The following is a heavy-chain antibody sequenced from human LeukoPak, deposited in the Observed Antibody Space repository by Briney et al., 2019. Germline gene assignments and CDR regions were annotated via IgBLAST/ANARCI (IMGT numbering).Heavy chain of an antibody. CDR1: GGSISSDSYY. J-gene: IGHJ2*01. Sequence: PSETLSLTCTVSGGSISSDSYYWSWIRQPAGKGLEWIGRIYTSGSTNYTPSLKSRVTISLDTSKNQFSLKLSSVTAADTAVYYCARDLRLGWSSYFDLWGRGTLVTVSS. D-gene: IGHD7-27*01. CDR3: ARDLRLGWSSYFDL. CDR2: IYTSGST. V-gene: IGHV4-61*02.